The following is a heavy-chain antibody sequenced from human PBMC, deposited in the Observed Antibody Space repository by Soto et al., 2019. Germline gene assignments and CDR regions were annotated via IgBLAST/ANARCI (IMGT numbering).Heavy chain of an antibody. CDR3: AKDSEWRAHHKTFDY. CDR1: GFTFSSYG. D-gene: IGHD3-3*01. Sequence: QVQLVESGGGVVQPGRSLRLSFATSGFTFSSYGMHWVRQAPGKGLEWVAVISHDGSNHYYADSVKGRFTISRDNCKNALDLQMNSLRAEDTGVYYCAKDSEWRAHHKTFDYWGQGNLGTGSS. J-gene: IGHJ4*02. V-gene: IGHV3-30*18. CDR2: ISHDGSNH.